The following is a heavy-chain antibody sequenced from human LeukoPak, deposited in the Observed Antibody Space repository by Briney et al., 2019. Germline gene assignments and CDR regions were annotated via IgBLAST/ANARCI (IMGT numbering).Heavy chain of an antibody. CDR3: ARRTPFRN. CDR1: GFTFSSYI. D-gene: IGHD1-14*01. V-gene: IGHV3-21*01. J-gene: IGHJ4*02. Sequence: GGSLRLSCAASGFTFSSYIMSWVRQASGKGLEWVSSISSSSSYIYYADSVKGRFTISRDNAKNSLYLQMNSLRAEDTAVYYCARRTPFRNWGQGTLVTVSS. CDR2: ISSSSSYI.